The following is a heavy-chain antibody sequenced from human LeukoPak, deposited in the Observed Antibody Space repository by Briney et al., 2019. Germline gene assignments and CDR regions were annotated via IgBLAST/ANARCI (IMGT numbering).Heavy chain of an antibody. CDR1: GGSISSSSYY. J-gene: IGHJ4*02. D-gene: IGHD5-24*01. V-gene: IGHV4-39*01. CDR3: ARLRLEMTTITTVDY. CDR2: IYYSGST. Sequence: SETLSLTCTVSGGSISSSSYYWGWIRQPPGKGLEWIGSIYYSGSTYYNPSLKSRVTISVDTSKNQFSLKLSSVTAADTAVYYCARLRLEMTTITTVDYWGQGTLVTVSS.